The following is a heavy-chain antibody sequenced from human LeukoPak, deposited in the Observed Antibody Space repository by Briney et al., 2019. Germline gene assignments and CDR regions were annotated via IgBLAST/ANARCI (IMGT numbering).Heavy chain of an antibody. V-gene: IGHV3-23*01. Sequence: GGSLRLSCAASGFTFSSYAMSWVRQSPRKGLEWVSAISDSTDNTYYADSVKGRFTISRDNAKNSLYLQMNSLRAEDTALYYCAKDKGAMTTVTTAFDYWGQGTLVTVSS. CDR3: AKDKGAMTTVTTAFDY. D-gene: IGHD4-17*01. CDR2: ISDSTDNT. J-gene: IGHJ4*02. CDR1: GFTFSSYA.